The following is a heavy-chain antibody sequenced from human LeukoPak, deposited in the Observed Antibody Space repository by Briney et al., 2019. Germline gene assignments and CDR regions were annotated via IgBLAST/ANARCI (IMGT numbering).Heavy chain of an antibody. CDR3: AKDELVASDFTGAFDI. CDR1: GFTFDDYA. J-gene: IGHJ3*02. V-gene: IGHV3-9*03. CDR2: ISWNSVTI. Sequence: GGSLRLSCAASGFTFDDYAMHWVRQAPGKGLEWVSGISWNSVTIVYAGSVKGRFTISRDNAKNSLYLRMNSLRAEDMALYYCAKDELVASDFTGAFDIWGQGTMVTVSS. D-gene: IGHD2-8*02.